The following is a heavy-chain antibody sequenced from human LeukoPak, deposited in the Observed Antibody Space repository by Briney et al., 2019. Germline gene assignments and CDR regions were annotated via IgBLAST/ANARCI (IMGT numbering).Heavy chain of an antibody. J-gene: IGHJ4*02. D-gene: IGHD2-15*01. V-gene: IGHV1-18*01. Sequence: ASVKVSCKASGYTFTSYGISWVRQAPGQGLEWMGWISTYNGHTNYARKVQGRVTMTTDTSTSTAYMELRSLRSYDTAVYYCAREGGRYWRCGSCYASNGWYGGLNYWGERTLVTVSS. CDR2: ISTYNGHT. CDR1: GYTFTSYG. CDR3: AREGGRYWRCGSCYASNGWYGGLNY.